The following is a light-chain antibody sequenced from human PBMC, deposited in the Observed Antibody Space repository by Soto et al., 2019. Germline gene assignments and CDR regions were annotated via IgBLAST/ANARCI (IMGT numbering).Light chain of an antibody. CDR2: GAS. Sequence: EIVMTQSPATLSVSPGERATLSCRASQSVSRNLAWYQQKPGQAPRLLIYGASTRATGIPARFGGSGSGTEFSLNFNSFQSEVLAFFYCQRYNGFSTLGRGTKVDIK. CDR3: QRYNGFST. V-gene: IGKV3-15*01. CDR1: QSVSRN. J-gene: IGKJ3*01.